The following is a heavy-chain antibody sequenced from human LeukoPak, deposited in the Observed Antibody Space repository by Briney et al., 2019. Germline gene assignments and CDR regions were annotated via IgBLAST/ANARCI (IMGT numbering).Heavy chain of an antibody. J-gene: IGHJ5*02. CDR2: IIPILGIA. CDR1: GGTFSSYA. CDR3: ARDREARYFDRRNWFDP. V-gene: IGHV1-69*04. Sequence: GASVKVSRKASGGTFSSYAISWVRQAPGQGLEWMGRIIPILGIANYAQKFQGRVTITADKSTSTAYMELSRLRSDDTAVYYCARDREARYFDRRNWFDPWGQGTLVTVSS. D-gene: IGHD3-9*01.